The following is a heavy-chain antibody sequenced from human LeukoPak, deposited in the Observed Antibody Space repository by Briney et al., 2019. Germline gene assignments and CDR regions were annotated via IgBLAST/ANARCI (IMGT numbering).Heavy chain of an antibody. J-gene: IGHJ6*03. CDR1: GGTFNSYA. D-gene: IGHD3-22*01. CDR3: ARDLPYDSSGYNSYYYYMDV. V-gene: IGHV1-69*05. CDR2: IIPIFGTA. Sequence: ASVKVSCKASGGTFNSYAISWVRQAPGQGLEWMGGIIPIFGTANYAQKFQGRVTITTDESTSTAYMELSSLRSEDAAVYYCARDLPYDSSGYNSYYYYMDVWGKGTTVTVSS.